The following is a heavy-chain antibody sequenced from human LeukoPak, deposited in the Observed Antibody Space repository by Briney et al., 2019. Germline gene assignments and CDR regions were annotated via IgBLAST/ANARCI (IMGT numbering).Heavy chain of an antibody. CDR3: ARDLYGGTSATFDY. J-gene: IGHJ4*02. D-gene: IGHD4-23*01. CDR2: INPNSGGT. CDR1: GGTFSSYA. V-gene: IGHV1-2*02. Sequence: ASVKVSCKASGGTFSSYAISWVRQAPGQGLEWMGWINPNSGGTYYAQKFQGRVTMTSDTSISSAYMELSRLGSDDRAVYYCARDLYGGTSATFDYWGQGTLVTVSS.